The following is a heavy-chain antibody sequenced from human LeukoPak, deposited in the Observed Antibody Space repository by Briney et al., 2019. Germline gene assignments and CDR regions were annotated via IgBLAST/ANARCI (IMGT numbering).Heavy chain of an antibody. Sequence: SETLSLTCTVSGGPISSYYWSWIRQPTGMGLEWIGYMYYSGYTNYNPSLKSRATTSVDMSKNQFSLKLSSVTAADTAVYYCARDGDLWYFDLWGRGTLVTVSS. CDR3: ARDGDLWYFDL. J-gene: IGHJ2*01. CDR1: GGPISSYY. D-gene: IGHD3-10*01. CDR2: MYYSGYT. V-gene: IGHV4-59*01.